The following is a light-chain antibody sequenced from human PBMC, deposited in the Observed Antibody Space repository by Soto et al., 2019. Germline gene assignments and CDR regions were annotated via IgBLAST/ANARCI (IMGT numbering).Light chain of an antibody. V-gene: IGKV3-20*01. CDR3: HDCPTRT. CDR1: QSVSNSY. Sequence: EIVLTQSPGILSLSPGERATLSCRASQSVSNSYLAWYQQKPGQAPRLLMYAASNRATGIPDLFSGIGSGTAFTLTISRLEPHHFAVYYCHDCPTRTFAQGPKVEI. CDR2: AAS. J-gene: IGKJ1*01.